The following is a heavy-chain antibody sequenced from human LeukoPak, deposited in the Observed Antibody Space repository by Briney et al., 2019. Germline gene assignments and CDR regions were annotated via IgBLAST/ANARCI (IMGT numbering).Heavy chain of an antibody. J-gene: IGHJ4*02. CDR2: IYHTGST. V-gene: IGHV4-4*02. CDR3: ARVGYYDSSGTDY. CDR1: GDSMISTNW. D-gene: IGHD3-22*01. Sequence: KPSGTLSLTCAVSGDSMISTNWWSWVRQPPGKGLELIGEIYHTGSTNYNPSLQSRVTISIDKSKNQFSLKLSSVTAADTAVYYCARVGYYDSSGTDYWGQGTLVTVSS.